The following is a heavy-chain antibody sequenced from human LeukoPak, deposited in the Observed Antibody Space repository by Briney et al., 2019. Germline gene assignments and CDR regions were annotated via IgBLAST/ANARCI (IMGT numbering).Heavy chain of an antibody. J-gene: IGHJ4*02. CDR3: ARASGPFDY. Sequence: PGRSLRLSCAASGFTFSVYGMHWVRQAPGRGVEGVGVIWNDGSNKYYADSVKGRFTISRDNSKNTLYLQMNSLRAEDTAVYSCARASGPFDYWGQGTLVTVSS. V-gene: IGHV3-33*01. CDR2: IWNDGSNK. D-gene: IGHD3-10*01. CDR1: GFTFSVYG.